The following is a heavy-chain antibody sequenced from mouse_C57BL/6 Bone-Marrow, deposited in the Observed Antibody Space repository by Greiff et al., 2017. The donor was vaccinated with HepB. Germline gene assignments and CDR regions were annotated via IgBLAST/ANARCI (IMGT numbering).Heavy chain of an antibody. CDR1: GYTFTSYW. V-gene: IGHV1-53*01. J-gene: IGHJ2*01. Sequence: QVQLQQPGPELVKPGASVKLSCKASGYTFTSYWMHWVKQRPGQGLEWIGNINPSNGGTNYNEKFKSKATLTVDKSSSTAYMQLSSLTSEASAVYDCARGGYDYDADYWGQGTTLTVSS. CDR3: ARGGYDYDADY. CDR2: INPSNGGT. D-gene: IGHD2-4*01.